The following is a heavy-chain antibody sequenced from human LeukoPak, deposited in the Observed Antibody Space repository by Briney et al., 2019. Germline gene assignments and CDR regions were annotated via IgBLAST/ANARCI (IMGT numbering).Heavy chain of an antibody. CDR1: GFTFSTFA. J-gene: IGHJ4*02. D-gene: IGHD6-19*01. V-gene: IGHV3-48*04. CDR2: ISSSGSTI. Sequence: GPLRLSCEASGFTFSTFAMVWVRQAPGKGLEGVSYISSSGSTIYYADSVKGRFTISRDNAKNSLYLQMNSLRAEDTAVYYCARILDSAWGELGYWGQGTLVTVSS. CDR3: ARILDSAWGELGY.